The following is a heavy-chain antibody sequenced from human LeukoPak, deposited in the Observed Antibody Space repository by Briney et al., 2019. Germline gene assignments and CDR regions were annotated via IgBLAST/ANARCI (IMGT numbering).Heavy chain of an antibody. CDR1: GGSISSYY. J-gene: IGHJ6*03. D-gene: IGHD2-2*01. V-gene: IGHV4-59*01. CDR2: IYYSGST. CDR3: ARDRQDIVVVPAAPYYYYYYMDV. Sequence: SETLSLTCTVSGGSISSYYWSWIRQPPGKGLEWIGYIYYSGSTNYNPSLKSRVTISVDTSKNQFSLKLSSVTAADTAVYYRARDRQDIVVVPAAPYYYYYYMDVWGKGTTVTVSS.